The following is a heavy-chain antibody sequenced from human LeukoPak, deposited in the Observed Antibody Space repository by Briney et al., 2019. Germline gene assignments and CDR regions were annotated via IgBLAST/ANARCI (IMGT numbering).Heavy chain of an antibody. CDR1: GFTFSSYG. V-gene: IGHV3-30*18. CDR2: ISYDGSNK. J-gene: IGHJ4*02. D-gene: IGHD2-15*01. CDR3: AKDLLGARDY. Sequence: PGRSLRLSCAASGFTFSSYGMHWVRQAPGKGLEWVAVISYDGSNKYYADSVKGRFTISRDNSKNTLYLQMNSLRAEDTAVYCCAKDLLGARDYWGQGTLVTVSS.